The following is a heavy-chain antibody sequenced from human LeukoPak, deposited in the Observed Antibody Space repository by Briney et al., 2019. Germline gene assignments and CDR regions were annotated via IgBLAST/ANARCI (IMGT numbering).Heavy chain of an antibody. J-gene: IGHJ5*02. D-gene: IGHD3-22*01. CDR1: GVSISSGGYS. CDR3: ARGYYYDSSGYWGLNWFDP. CDR2: IYHSGST. V-gene: IGHV4-30-2*01. Sequence: SETLSLTCAVSGVSISSGGYSWSWLRQPPGKGLEWIGYIYHSGSTYYNPSLKSRVTISVDRSKNQFSLKLSSVTAADTAVYYCARGYYYDSSGYWGLNWFDPWGQGTLVTVSS.